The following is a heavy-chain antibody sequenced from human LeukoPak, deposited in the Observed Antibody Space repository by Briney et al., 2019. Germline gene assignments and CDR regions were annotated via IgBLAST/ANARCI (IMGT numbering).Heavy chain of an antibody. J-gene: IGHJ6*02. D-gene: IGHD6-13*01. V-gene: IGHV3-11*01. CDR1: GFTFSDYY. CDR3: ARDMVIAAAGNFFHYYYGMDV. Sequence: KPGGSLRLSCAASGFTFSDYYMSWLRQAPGKGLEWVSYISSSGSTIYYADSVKGRFTISRDNAKNSLYLQVNSLRAEDTAVYYCARDMVIAAAGNFFHYYYGMDVWGQGTTVTVSS. CDR2: ISSSGSTI.